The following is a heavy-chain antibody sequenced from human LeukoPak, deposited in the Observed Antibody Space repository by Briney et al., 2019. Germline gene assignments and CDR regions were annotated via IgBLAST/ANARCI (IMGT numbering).Heavy chain of an antibody. CDR2: IYHSGGT. V-gene: IGHV4-30-4*01. CDR3: AISGGTSGNFDN. CDR1: GASISNSDYY. Sequence: SETLSLTCTVSGASISNSDYYWSWIRQPPGKGLVWMGYIYHSGGTYYNPSLKSRLTISVDTSKNQFSLKLSSVTAADTAVYYCAISGGTSGNFDNWGQGTLVTVSS. J-gene: IGHJ4*02. D-gene: IGHD2-8*01.